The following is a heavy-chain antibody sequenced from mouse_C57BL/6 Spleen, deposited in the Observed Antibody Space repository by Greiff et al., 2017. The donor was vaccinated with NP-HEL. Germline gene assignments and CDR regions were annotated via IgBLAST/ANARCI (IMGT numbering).Heavy chain of an antibody. V-gene: IGHV1-50*01. CDR1: GYTFTSYW. CDR2: IDPSDSYT. J-gene: IGHJ3*01. D-gene: IGHD1-1*01. Sequence: VKLQQPGAELVKPGASVKLSCKASGYTFTSYWMQWVKQRPGQGLEWIGEIDPSDSYTNYNQKFKGKATLTVDTSSSTAYMQLSSLTSEDSAVYYCARRKEDYGSSYVFAYWGQGTLVTVSA. CDR3: ARRKEDYGSSYVFAY.